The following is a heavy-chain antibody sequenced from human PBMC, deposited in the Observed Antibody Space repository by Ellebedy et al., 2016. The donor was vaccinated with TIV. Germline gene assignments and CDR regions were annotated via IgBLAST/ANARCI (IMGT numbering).Heavy chain of an antibody. Sequence: GGSLRLSXAASGFTFRSYGMHWIRQAPGKGLEWVAFIRHDGQTKYYADSVTGRFTISRDNSKNTLYLQMSSLRAEDMAVYFCARDPHGGYMDVWGKGTTVTVSS. CDR1: GFTFRSYG. V-gene: IGHV3-30*02. CDR2: IRHDGQTK. D-gene: IGHD2-15*01. CDR3: ARDPHGGYMDV. J-gene: IGHJ6*03.